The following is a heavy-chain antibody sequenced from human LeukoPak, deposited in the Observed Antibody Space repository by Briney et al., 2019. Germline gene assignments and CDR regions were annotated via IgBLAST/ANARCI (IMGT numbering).Heavy chain of an antibody. D-gene: IGHD3-22*01. CDR3: ARNDPDSSED. CDR1: GFIFSNYP. Sequence: GGSLRLSCAASGFIFSNYPMHWVRQAPGKGLEWVAVISADGNNEHYADSAKGRFTLSRDNAKSTAYLQMNSLRSEDTAVYYCARNDPDSSEDWGQGTLVTVSS. CDR2: ISADGNNE. V-gene: IGHV3-30-3*01. J-gene: IGHJ4*02.